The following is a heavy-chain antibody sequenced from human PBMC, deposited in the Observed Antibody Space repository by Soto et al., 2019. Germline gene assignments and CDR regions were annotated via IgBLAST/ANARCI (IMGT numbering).Heavy chain of an antibody. Sequence: TQSETYAVCNGSIRSSNWWSWIRKPPGKGLEWIGEIYHSGSTNYNPSLKSRVTISVDKSKNQFSLKLSSVTAADTAVYYCAREYYGSGSYYYYYYDMYFWVKGTTVTVS. D-gene: IGHD3-10*01. V-gene: IGHV4-4*02. CDR2: IYHSGST. CDR1: NGSIRSSNW. J-gene: IGHJ6*03. CDR3: AREYYGSGSYYYYYYDMYF.